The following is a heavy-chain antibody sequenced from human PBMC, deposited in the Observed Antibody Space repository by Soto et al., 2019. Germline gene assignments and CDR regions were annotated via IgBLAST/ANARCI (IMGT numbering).Heavy chain of an antibody. V-gene: IGHV4-59*11. D-gene: IGHD2-2*03. CDR1: GDSIKTHY. J-gene: IGHJ4*02. CDR3: ASGWMEAFDN. Sequence: KPSETLSLTCNVTGDSIKTHYWSWIRQAPGKGLEWIGYIYYSGSTLYNPSLKRRVTISADTAKNQFSLRLTSLTAADTAVYYCASGWMEAFDNWGQGTLVTVSS. CDR2: IYYSGST.